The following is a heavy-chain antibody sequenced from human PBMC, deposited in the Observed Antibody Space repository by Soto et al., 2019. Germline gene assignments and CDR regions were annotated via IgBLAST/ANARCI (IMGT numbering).Heavy chain of an antibody. D-gene: IGHD2-15*01. Sequence: ENLSLNCTGSGGCISSYDWSWIRQPPGKGLEWIGYIYYSGSTNYNPSLKSRVTISVDTSKNQFSLKPSSVTAADTAVYYCARKRAYCSGGSCWYYYMDVWGKGTTVTV. J-gene: IGHJ6*03. CDR1: GGCISSYD. CDR2: IYYSGST. CDR3: ARKRAYCSGGSCWYYYMDV. V-gene: IGHV4-59*01.